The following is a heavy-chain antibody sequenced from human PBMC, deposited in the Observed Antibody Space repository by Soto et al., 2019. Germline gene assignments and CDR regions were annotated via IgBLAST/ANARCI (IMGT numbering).Heavy chain of an antibody. V-gene: IGHV4-31*03. D-gene: IGHD3-22*01. CDR2: IYYSGST. CDR3: ARERAYYYDSSGYLRWFDP. J-gene: IGHJ5*02. Sequence: QVQLQESGPGLVKPSQTLSLTCTVSGGSISSGGYYWSWIRQHPGKGLAWIGYIYYSGSTYYNPSLKSRVTISVDTSKNQFSLKLSSVTAADTAVYYCARERAYYYDSSGYLRWFDPWGQGTLVTVSS. CDR1: GGSISSGGYY.